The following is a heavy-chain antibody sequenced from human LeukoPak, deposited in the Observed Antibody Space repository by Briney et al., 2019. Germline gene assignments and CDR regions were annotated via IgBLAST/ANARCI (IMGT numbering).Heavy chain of an antibody. CDR1: GGSISTSSYY. CDR3: ARLGLSYYYDSSGYYSTHFDY. D-gene: IGHD3-22*01. CDR2: IYYSGST. Sequence: SETPSLTCTVSGGSISTSSYYWGWIRQPTGKGLEWIGSIYYSGSTYYNPSLKSRVTISVDTSKNQFSLKLSSVTAADTAVYYCARLGLSYYYDSSGYYSTHFDYWGQGTLVTVSS. J-gene: IGHJ4*02. V-gene: IGHV4-39*01.